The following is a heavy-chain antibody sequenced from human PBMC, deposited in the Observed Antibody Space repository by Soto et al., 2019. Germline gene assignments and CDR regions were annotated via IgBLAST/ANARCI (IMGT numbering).Heavy chain of an antibody. CDR3: ARTVVYRAGSMDV. CDR2: INGDGTIT. D-gene: IGHD2-8*02. J-gene: IGHJ6*03. CDR1: GFSFSTYW. V-gene: IGHV3-74*01. Sequence: GGSLRLSCAASGFSFSTYWMHWVRQVPGKGPVWVSRINGDGTITPYADSVKGRFTISRDNAKNMLYLQMDGLRDEDTAVYYCARTVVYRAGSMDVWGKGTTVTVSS.